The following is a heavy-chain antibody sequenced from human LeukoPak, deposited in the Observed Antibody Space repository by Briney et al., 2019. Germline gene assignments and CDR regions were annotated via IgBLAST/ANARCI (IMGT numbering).Heavy chain of an antibody. CDR3: ARDFKRCGPSCFTWYYYYYYMDV. CDR1: GYTFTSYY. D-gene: IGHD2-2*02. CDR2: INPSGGST. J-gene: IGHJ6*03. V-gene: IGHV1-46*01. Sequence: ASVKVSCKASGYTFTSYYFHWVRQAPGQGPEWMGIINPSGGSTSYAQKFQGRVTMTRDMSTSTVYMELSSLRSEDTAVYFCARDFKRCGPSCFTWYYYYYYMDVWGKGTTVTVSS.